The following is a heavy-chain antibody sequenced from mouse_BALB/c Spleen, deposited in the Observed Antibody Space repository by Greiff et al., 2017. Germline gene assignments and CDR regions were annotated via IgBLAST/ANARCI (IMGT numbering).Heavy chain of an antibody. Sequence: VQLVESGPQLVRPGASVKISCKASGYSFTSYWMHWVKQRPGQGLEWIGMIDPSDSETRLNQKFKDKATLTVDKSSSTAYMQLSSPTSEDSAVYYCARGGYYGSSPYAMDYWGQGTSVTVSS. D-gene: IGHD1-1*01. CDR1: GYSFTSYW. V-gene: IGHV1S126*01. J-gene: IGHJ4*01. CDR3: ARGGYYGSSPYAMDY. CDR2: IDPSDSET.